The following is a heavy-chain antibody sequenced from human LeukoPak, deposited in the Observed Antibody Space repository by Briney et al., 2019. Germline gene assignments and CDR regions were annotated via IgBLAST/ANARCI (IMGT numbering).Heavy chain of an antibody. D-gene: IGHD3-22*01. CDR2: INHSGRS. CDR1: GDSFIGYF. CDR3: ARTSGFFDSSGFYQQNPYYFQY. V-gene: IGHV4-34*01. Sequence: SETLSLTCAASGDSFIGYFWTWIRQAPGKGLEWVGEINHSGRSNYNPSLQRRASILVDTSKNQFSLIVTSVTGEDTAVYYCARTSGFFDSSGFYQQNPYYFQYWGQGVLVTVSS. J-gene: IGHJ4*02.